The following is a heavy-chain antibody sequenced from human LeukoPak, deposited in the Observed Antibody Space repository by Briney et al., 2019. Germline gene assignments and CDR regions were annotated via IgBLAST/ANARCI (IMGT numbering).Heavy chain of an antibody. J-gene: IGHJ4*02. V-gene: IGHV3-23*01. CDR1: GFTFSSYA. CDR3: GNNWNMDY. D-gene: IGHD1-1*01. CDR2: ISVSGTP. Sequence: HPGGSLRLSCAASGFTFSSYAMSWVRQAPGKGLEWVSAISVSGTPYYADSVKGRFTISRDNSKNTLYLQMTSLRAEDTAVYYCGNNWNMDYWGQGTLVTVSS.